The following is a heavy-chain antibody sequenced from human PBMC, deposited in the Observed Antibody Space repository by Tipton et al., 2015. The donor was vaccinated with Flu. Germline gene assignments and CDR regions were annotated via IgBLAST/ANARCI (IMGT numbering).Heavy chain of an antibody. CDR2: IYPSGNT. D-gene: IGHD1-26*01. CDR1: GGSLSSYF. Sequence: TLSLTCTVSGGSLSSYFWSWIRQPAGKGLEWIGRIYPSGNTNYNPSLQSRVTMSVDTSRNKFSLSLTSVTAADAAIYYCARSGSYHHYYFDLWGRGTLVSVSS. CDR3: ARSGSYHHYYFDL. V-gene: IGHV4-4*07. J-gene: IGHJ2*01.